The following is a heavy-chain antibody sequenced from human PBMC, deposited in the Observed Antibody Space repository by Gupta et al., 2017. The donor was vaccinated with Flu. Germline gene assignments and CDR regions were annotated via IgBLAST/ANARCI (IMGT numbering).Heavy chain of an antibody. CDR3: AKDCYSSGCLPTCGLDV. J-gene: IGHJ6*02. CDR2: ISGKDHST. D-gene: IGHD6-19*01. V-gene: IGHV3-23*01. CDR1: A. Sequence: AMSWFRQAPGKGLGWVSAISGKDHSTYHAHSVKDGFTRSRDEAKHTVYVQMNSIRADGTAVYFRAKDCYSSGCLPTCGLDVWGQGTTGTGSS.